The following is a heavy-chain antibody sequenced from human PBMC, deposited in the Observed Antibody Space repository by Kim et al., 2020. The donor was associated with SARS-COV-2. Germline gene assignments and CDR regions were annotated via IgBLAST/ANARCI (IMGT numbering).Heavy chain of an antibody. V-gene: IGHV1-69*13. D-gene: IGHD2-2*01. CDR3: AMIRYCSSTSCRKSRFDP. J-gene: IGHJ5*02. CDR2: IIPIFGTA. CDR1: GGTFSSYA. Sequence: SVKVSCKASGGTFSSYAISWVRQAPGQGLEWMGGIIPIFGTANYAQKFQGRVTITADESTSTAYMELSSLRSEDTAVYYCAMIRYCSSTSCRKSRFDPWGQGTLVTVSS.